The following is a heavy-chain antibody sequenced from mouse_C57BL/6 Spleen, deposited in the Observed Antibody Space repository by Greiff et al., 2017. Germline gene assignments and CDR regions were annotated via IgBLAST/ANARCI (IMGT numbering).Heavy chain of an antibody. Sequence: EVMLVESGGGLVKPGGSLKLSCAASGFTFSDYGMHWVRQAPEKGLEWVAYIRSGSSTISYADTVKGRFTISRENAKNTLFLQMTSLRSEDTAMYYCARATVVDYWGQGTTLTVSS. D-gene: IGHD1-1*01. V-gene: IGHV5-17*01. CDR1: GFTFSDYG. CDR3: ARATVVDY. CDR2: IRSGSSTI. J-gene: IGHJ2*01.